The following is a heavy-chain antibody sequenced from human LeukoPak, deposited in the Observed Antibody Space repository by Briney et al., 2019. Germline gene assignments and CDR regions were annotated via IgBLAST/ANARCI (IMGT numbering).Heavy chain of an antibody. D-gene: IGHD5-12*01. Sequence: KASETLSLTCTVSGGSISGYYWTWIRQPPGKGLEWIGYISYSGSTSSHPSLKSRVTISLDTSKNRFSLKLTSVTAADTAVYYCVRGYSGYPYYLDYWGQGTLVTVSS. CDR1: GGSISGYY. J-gene: IGHJ4*02. CDR2: ISYSGST. V-gene: IGHV4-59*08. CDR3: VRGYSGYPYYLDY.